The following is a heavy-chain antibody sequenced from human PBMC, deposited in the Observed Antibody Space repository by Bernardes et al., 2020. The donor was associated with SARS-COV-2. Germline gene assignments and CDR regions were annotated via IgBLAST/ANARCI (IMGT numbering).Heavy chain of an antibody. CDR3: AKIAVLGQWYFDL. Sequence: GWSLILSCAASGFTFSSKGMSWVRQAPGQGPEWVSSISASGGSTYYPDSVKGRFIVSRDNSKNTLDLQMNSLRAEDTAVYYCAKIAVLGQWYFDLWGRGTLVTVSS. CDR2: ISASGGST. V-gene: IGHV3-23*01. CDR1: GFTFSSKG. D-gene: IGHD6-19*01. J-gene: IGHJ2*01.